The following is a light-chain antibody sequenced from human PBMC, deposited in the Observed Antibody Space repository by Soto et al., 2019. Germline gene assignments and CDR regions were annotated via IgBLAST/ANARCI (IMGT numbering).Light chain of an antibody. CDR3: EQYGSSPFS. CDR2: GAS. V-gene: IGKV3-20*01. J-gene: IGKJ3*01. CDR1: QSISSSY. Sequence: EIVLTQSPGTLSLSPGERATLSCRASQSISSSYLAWYQQKPGQAPRLLIYGASSRATGIPDRFSGSESGTDFTLTISRLEAEDFAVYYCEQYGSSPFSFGPGTIVYIK.